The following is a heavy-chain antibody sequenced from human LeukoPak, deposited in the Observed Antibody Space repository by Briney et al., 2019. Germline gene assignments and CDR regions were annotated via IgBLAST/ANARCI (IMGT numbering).Heavy chain of an antibody. CDR3: ARERPLGFFDY. CDR2: IYHSGST. Sequence: SQTLSLTCTVSGGSISSGGYYWSWIRQPPGKGLEWIGYIYHSGSTYYNPSLKSRVTISVDRSKNQFSLKLSSVTAADTAVYYCARERPLGFFDYWGQGTLVTVSS. V-gene: IGHV4-30-2*01. CDR1: GGSISSGGYY. J-gene: IGHJ4*02. D-gene: IGHD1-14*01.